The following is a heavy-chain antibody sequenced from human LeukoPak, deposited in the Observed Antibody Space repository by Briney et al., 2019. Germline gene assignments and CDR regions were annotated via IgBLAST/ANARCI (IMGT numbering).Heavy chain of an antibody. D-gene: IGHD3-22*01. V-gene: IGHV3-23*01. Sequence: AGGSLRLSCAASGFTFRTYAMSWVRQAPGKGLEWVSGISGSGGSTYYADSVKGRFTISRDNSKNTVYLQLNSLRAEDTAVYYCAKDLGAVVTTPDSDCWGQGTLVTVSS. CDR2: ISGSGGST. CDR3: AKDLGAVVTTPDSDC. J-gene: IGHJ4*02. CDR1: GFTFRTYA.